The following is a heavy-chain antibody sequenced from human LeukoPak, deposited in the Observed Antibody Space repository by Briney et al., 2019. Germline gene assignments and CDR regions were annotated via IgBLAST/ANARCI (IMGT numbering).Heavy chain of an antibody. D-gene: IGHD4-17*01. J-gene: IGHJ5*02. CDR1: GFTFSSYG. CDR2: IWYDGSNK. CDR3: ARLYGTYPGWFDP. Sequence: GGSLRLSCAASGFTFSSYGMHWVRQAPGKGLEWVAVIWYDGSNKYYADSVKGRFTISRDNSKDTLYLQMNSLKAEDTAVYYCARLYGTYPGWFDPWGQGTLVTVSS. V-gene: IGHV3-33*01.